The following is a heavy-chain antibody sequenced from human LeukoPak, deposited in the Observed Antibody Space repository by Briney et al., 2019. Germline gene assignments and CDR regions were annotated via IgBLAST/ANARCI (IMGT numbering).Heavy chain of an antibody. V-gene: IGHV4-38-2*02. CDR3: AREWELVIDY. J-gene: IGHJ4*02. CDR1: GYSISSGYY. Sequence: PSETLSLTCTVSGYSISSGYYWGWIRQPPGKGLEWIGSIYHSGSTNYNPSLKSRVTMSVDTSKNQFSLKLSSVTAADTAVYYCAREWELVIDYWGQGTLVTVSS. CDR2: IYHSGST. D-gene: IGHD1-26*01.